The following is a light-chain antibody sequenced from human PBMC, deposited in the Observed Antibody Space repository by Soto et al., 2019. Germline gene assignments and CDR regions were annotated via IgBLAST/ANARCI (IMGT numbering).Light chain of an antibody. CDR1: QSISNN. Sequence: ILMTQSPATLSVSPGERATLSCRASQSISNNLTWYHQEPGQAPRLLIYDASTRATGIPARFSGSGSGTEFTLTISSLQSEDFAVYYCQQCNKWPHTFGQGTK. V-gene: IGKV3-15*01. J-gene: IGKJ2*01. CDR2: DAS. CDR3: QQCNKWPHT.